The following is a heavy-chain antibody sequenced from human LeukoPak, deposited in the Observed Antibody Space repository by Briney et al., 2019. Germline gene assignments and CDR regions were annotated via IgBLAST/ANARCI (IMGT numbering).Heavy chain of an antibody. Sequence: SETLSLTCTVSGGSISSSSYYWSWIRQPAGKGLEWIGRIYTSGSTNYNPSLKSRVTISVDTSKNQFSLKLSSVTAADTAVYYCARDGIDAYYYDSSGYWSWFDPWGQGTLVTVSS. CDR1: GGSISSSSYY. CDR3: ARDGIDAYYYDSSGYWSWFDP. J-gene: IGHJ5*02. CDR2: IYTSGST. V-gene: IGHV4-61*02. D-gene: IGHD3-22*01.